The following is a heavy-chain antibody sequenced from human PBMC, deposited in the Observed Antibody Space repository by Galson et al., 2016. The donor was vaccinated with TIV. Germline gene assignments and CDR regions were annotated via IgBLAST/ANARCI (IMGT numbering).Heavy chain of an antibody. V-gene: IGHV1-69*13. CDR1: GGTFSSYG. CDR3: ARTTGAGVAARVLFDF. D-gene: IGHD6-6*01. J-gene: IGHJ4*02. CDR2: INPVFGIP. Sequence: SVKVSCKASGGTFSSYGISWVRQAPGQGLEWMGGINPVFGIPNYAQKFQGRVTITADESTSTAYMELTRLGSEGRAVYYCARTTGAGVAARVLFDFGGQGTLVTVSS.